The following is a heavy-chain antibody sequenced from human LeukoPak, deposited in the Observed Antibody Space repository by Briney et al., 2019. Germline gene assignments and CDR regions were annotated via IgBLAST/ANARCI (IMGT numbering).Heavy chain of an antibody. Sequence: PSETLSLTCTVSGYSISSGYYWGWIRQPPGKGLEWIGSIYHSGSTYYNPSLKSRVTISVDTSKNQFSLKLSSVTAAGTAVYYCARGARMGKLDYWGQGTLVTVSS. CDR2: IYHSGST. J-gene: IGHJ4*02. CDR3: ARGARMGKLDY. D-gene: IGHD1-14*01. V-gene: IGHV4-38-2*02. CDR1: GYSISSGYY.